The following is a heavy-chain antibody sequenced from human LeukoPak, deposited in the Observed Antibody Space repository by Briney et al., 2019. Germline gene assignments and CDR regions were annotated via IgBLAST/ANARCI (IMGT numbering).Heavy chain of an antibody. Sequence: SQTLSLTCNVSGGSISSGDKYWSWIRQPPGKGLEWIGYIYYSGSTYYNPSLKSRLTISVDTSENQFSLHLTSVTAADTAVYFCARVTRWAGLDFWGQGILVTVSS. J-gene: IGHJ4*02. D-gene: IGHD2-21*02. CDR3: ARVTRWAGLDF. V-gene: IGHV4-30-4*01. CDR2: IYYSGST. CDR1: GGSISSGDKY.